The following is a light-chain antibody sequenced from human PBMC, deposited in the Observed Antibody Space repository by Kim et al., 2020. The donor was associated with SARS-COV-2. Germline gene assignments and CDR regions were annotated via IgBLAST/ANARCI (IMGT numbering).Light chain of an antibody. V-gene: IGLV6-57*01. Sequence: GKAVTITCNRCSGSIASTKVQWYQQRPGTSPTAVIFENNQRPSGVPDRFSGSIDGSSNSASLTISGLKTGDEADYYCQSFDSNIQVFGGGTQLTVL. CDR1: SGSIASTK. J-gene: IGLJ3*02. CDR2: ENN. CDR3: QSFDSNIQV.